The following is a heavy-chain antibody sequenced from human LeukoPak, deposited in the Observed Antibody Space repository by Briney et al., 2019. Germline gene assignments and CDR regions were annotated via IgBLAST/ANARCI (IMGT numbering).Heavy chain of an antibody. CDR3: ARRNYYDSSAYYIFDY. J-gene: IGHJ4*02. V-gene: IGHV4-39*01. D-gene: IGHD3-22*01. CDR1: GGSISSTNYF. CDR2: IYYGGTT. Sequence: ETLSLTCSVSGGSISSTNYFWGWIRQPPGEGLEWIGSIYYGGTTYYNPSLKSRVTISVDTSKNQFSLKLTSVTAADTAVYYCARRNYYDSSAYYIFDYWGQGTLVTVSS.